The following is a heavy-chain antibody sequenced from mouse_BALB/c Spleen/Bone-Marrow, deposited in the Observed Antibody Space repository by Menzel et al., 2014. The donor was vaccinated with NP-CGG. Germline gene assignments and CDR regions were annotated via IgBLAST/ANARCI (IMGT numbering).Heavy chain of an antibody. V-gene: IGHV1-69*02. J-gene: IGHJ4*01. Sequence: VQLVESGAELVKPGAPVKLSCKASGYTFTSYWMNWVKQRPGRGLEWIGRIDPSDSETHYNQKFKDKATLTVDKSSSTAYIQLSSLTSEDPAVYYCARALGDGYYYAMDYWGQGTSVTVSS. CDR1: GYTFTSYW. CDR3: ARALGDGYYYAMDY. D-gene: IGHD2-3*01. CDR2: IDPSDSET.